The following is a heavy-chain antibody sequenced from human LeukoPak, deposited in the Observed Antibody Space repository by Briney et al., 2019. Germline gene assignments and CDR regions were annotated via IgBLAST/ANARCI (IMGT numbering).Heavy chain of an antibody. V-gene: IGHV4-59*08. CDR2: IYYSGST. Sequence: SETLSLTCTVSGDSISSYYWSWIRQPPGKGLEWIGYIYYSGSTNHNPPLKNRVTISVDTSKTQFSLKLSSVTAADTAVYYCARHLAAAGDNWFDPWGQGTLVTVSS. J-gene: IGHJ5*02. CDR3: ARHLAAAGDNWFDP. CDR1: GDSISSYY. D-gene: IGHD6-13*01.